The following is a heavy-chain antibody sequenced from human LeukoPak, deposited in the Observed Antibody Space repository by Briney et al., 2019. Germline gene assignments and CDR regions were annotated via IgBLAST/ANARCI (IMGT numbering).Heavy chain of an antibody. V-gene: IGHV4-34*01. J-gene: IGHJ4*02. CDR2: INHSGST. D-gene: IGHD3-3*01. CDR3: ARDPDFWSV. Sequence: SETLSLTCAVYGGSFSGYYWSWIRQPPGKGLEWIGEINHSGSTNYNPSLKSRVTISVDTSKNQFSLKLSSVTAADTAVYYRARDPDFWSVWGQGTLVTVSS. CDR1: GGSFSGYY.